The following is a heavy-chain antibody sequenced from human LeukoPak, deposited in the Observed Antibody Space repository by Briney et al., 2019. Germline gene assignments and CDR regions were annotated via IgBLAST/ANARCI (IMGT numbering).Heavy chain of an antibody. CDR3: LYYDSSGYDAFDI. CDR1: GFTFSSYS. V-gene: IGHV3-21*01. Sequence: GGSLRLSCAASGFTFSSYSMNWVRQAPGKGPEWVSSISSSSSYIYYADSVKGRFTISRDNAKNSLYLQMNSLRAEDTAVYYCLYYDSSGYDAFDIWGQGTMVTVSS. D-gene: IGHD3-22*01. CDR2: ISSSSSYI. J-gene: IGHJ3*02.